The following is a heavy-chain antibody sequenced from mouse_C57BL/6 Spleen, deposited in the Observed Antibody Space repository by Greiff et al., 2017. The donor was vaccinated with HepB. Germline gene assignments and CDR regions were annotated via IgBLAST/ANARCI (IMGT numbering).Heavy chain of an antibody. CDR3: ARLGTMVTRGFFYYAMDY. CDR2: ISSGSSTI. J-gene: IGHJ4*01. D-gene: IGHD2-2*01. CDR1: GFTFSDYG. V-gene: IGHV5-17*01. Sequence: EVHLVESGGGLVKPGGSLKLSCAASGFTFSDYGMHWVRQAPEKGLEWVAYISSGSSTIYYADTVKGRFTISRDNAKNTLFLQMTSLRSEDTAMYYCARLGTMVTRGFFYYAMDYWGQGTSVTVSS.